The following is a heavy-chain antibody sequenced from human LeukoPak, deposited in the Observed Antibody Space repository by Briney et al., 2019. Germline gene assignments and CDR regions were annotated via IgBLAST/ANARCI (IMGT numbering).Heavy chain of an antibody. CDR3: VRDYLGESGAGGC. CDR2: ISPSGSST. V-gene: IGHV3-21*01. Sequence: SGGSLRLCCAASGFTFRSYSMNWVRQAPGKGLDWVSSISPSGSSTYNADSVRGRFTISRDNAKDAVYLQMNSLRGEDTAVYYCVRDYLGESGAGGCWGQGILVTVSS. D-gene: IGHD3-10*01. J-gene: IGHJ4*02. CDR1: GFTFRSYS.